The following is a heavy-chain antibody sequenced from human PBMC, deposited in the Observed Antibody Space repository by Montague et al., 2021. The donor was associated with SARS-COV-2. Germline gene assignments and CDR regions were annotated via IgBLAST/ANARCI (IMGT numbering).Heavy chain of an antibody. D-gene: IGHD1-7*01. J-gene: IGHJ6*03. CDR1: GFTVSSNY. V-gene: IGHV3-53*04. Sequence: SLRLSGAASGFTVSSNYMSWVRQAPGKGLEWVSVIYSGGSTYYADSVKXRFTISRHNSKNTLYLQMNSLRAEDTAVYYCARGPFDWNYLDYYYYMDVWGKGTTVTVSS. CDR2: IYSGGST. CDR3: ARGPFDWNYLDYYYYMDV.